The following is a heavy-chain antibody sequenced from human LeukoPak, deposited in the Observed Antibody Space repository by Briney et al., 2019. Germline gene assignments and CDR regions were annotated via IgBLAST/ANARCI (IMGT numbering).Heavy chain of an antibody. J-gene: IGHJ5*02. CDR3: ARDPRGPFSSSWYDGSGVDP. V-gene: IGHV4-59*12. D-gene: IGHD6-13*01. CDR1: GGSISSYY. CDR2: IYHSGST. Sequence: SETLSLTCTVSGGSISSYYWSWIRQPPGKGLEWIGYIYHSGSTYYNPSLKSRVTISVDRSKNQFSLKLSSVTAADTAVYYCARDPRGPFSSSWYDGSGVDPWGQGTLVTVSS.